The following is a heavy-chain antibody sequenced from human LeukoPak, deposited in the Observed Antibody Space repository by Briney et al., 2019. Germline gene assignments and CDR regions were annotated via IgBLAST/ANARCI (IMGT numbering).Heavy chain of an antibody. CDR1: GGSINSYY. Sequence: SETLSLTCTVSGGSINSYYWSWIRQPAGKGLEWIGRTYSSGSTNHNPSLKSRVSMSVDTSKNQFSLKLTSVTAADTAVYYCARGGKATVVTMWGQGILVTVSS. CDR2: TYSSGST. D-gene: IGHD4-23*01. J-gene: IGHJ4*02. CDR3: ARGGKATVVTM. V-gene: IGHV4-4*07.